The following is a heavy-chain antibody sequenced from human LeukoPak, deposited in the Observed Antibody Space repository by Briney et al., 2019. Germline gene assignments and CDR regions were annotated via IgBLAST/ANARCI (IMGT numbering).Heavy chain of an antibody. Sequence: GGSLRLSCAASGFTVSSNYMSWVRQAPGKGLEWVSVIYSGGSTYYADSVEGRFTISRDNAQNSLYLQMNSLRAEDTAVYYCARYTSIWDFDYWGQGTLVTVSS. CDR1: GFTVSSNY. J-gene: IGHJ4*02. CDR3: ARYTSIWDFDY. D-gene: IGHD6-13*01. CDR2: IYSGGST. V-gene: IGHV3-53*01.